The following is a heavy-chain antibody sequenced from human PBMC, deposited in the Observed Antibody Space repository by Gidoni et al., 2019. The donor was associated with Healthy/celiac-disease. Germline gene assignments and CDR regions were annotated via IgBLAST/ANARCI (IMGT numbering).Heavy chain of an antibody. D-gene: IGHD3-22*01. Sequence: QVQLVESGGGVVQPGRSLRLSCAASGFTFRSYAMHWVRQAPGKGLEWVAVISYDGSNKDYADSVKGRFTISRDNSKNTLYLQMNSLRAEDTAVYYCARGEIVVAINQPHDYWGQGTLVTVSS. J-gene: IGHJ4*02. V-gene: IGHV3-30-3*01. CDR2: ISYDGSNK. CDR1: GFTFRSYA. CDR3: ARGEIVVAINQPHDY.